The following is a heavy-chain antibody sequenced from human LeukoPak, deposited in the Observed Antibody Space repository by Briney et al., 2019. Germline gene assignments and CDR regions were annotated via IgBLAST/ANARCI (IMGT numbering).Heavy chain of an antibody. J-gene: IGHJ4*02. CDR2: IRYDGSNK. D-gene: IGHD3-16*02. V-gene: IGHV3-30*02. Sequence: GGSLRLSCAASGFTFSSYGTHWVRQAPGKGLEWVAFIRYDGSNKYYADSVKGRFTISRDNSKNTLYLQMNSLRAEDTAVYYCAKSSIPRLGELSSYWGQGTLVTVSS. CDR1: GFTFSSYG. CDR3: AKSSIPRLGELSSY.